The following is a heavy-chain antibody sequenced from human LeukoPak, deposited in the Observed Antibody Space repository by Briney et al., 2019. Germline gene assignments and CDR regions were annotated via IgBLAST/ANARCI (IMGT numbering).Heavy chain of an antibody. V-gene: IGHV4-39*07. D-gene: IGHD5-18*01. CDR3: ARVGGYSYGNFDH. CDR1: GGSISSSSYY. Sequence: SETLSLTCTVSGGSISSSSYYWGWIRQPPGKGLEWIGSIYYSGSTYYNPSLKSRVTISVDTSKNQFSLKLSSVTAADTAVYYCARVGGYSYGNFDHWGQGTLVTVSS. CDR2: IYYSGST. J-gene: IGHJ4*02.